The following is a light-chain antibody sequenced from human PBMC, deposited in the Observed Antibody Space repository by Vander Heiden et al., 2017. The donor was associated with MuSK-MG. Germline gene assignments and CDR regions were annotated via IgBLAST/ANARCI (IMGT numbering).Light chain of an antibody. Sequence: QSALTQPASVSGSPGQSITISCTGTSSDVWSYNLVSWYQQHPGKAPKLMIYEGSKRPSGVSNRFSGSKSGNTASLTISGLQAEDEADYYCCSYAGSSTPFYVFGTGTKVTVL. CDR2: EGS. J-gene: IGLJ1*01. CDR1: SSDVWSYNL. CDR3: CSYAGSSTPFYV. V-gene: IGLV2-23*01.